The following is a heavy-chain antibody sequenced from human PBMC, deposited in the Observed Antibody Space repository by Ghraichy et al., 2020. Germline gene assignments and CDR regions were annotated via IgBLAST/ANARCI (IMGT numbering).Heavy chain of an antibody. CDR3: ASRIAARYYYYGMDV. CDR2: IYYSGST. CDR1: GGSISSSSYY. V-gene: IGHV4-39*01. Sequence: SQTLSLTCTVSGGSISSSSYYWGWIRQPPGKGLEWIGSIYYSGSTYYNPSLKSRVTISVDTSKNQFSLKLSSVTAADTAVYYCASRIAARYYYYGMDVWGQGTTVTVSS. D-gene: IGHD6-13*01. J-gene: IGHJ6*02.